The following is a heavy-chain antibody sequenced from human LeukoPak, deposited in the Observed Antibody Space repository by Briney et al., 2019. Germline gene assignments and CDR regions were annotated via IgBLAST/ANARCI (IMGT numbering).Heavy chain of an antibody. Sequence: PGRSLRLSCAASGFTFSSYVMHWVRQAAGKGLEWVAFISSDGSNKYYANSVKGRFTISRDYSKNTLYLQMNSLRVEDTAVYYCARSYGDATFDYWGQGTLVTVSS. J-gene: IGHJ4*02. V-gene: IGHV3-33*01. D-gene: IGHD4-17*01. CDR3: ARSYGDATFDY. CDR1: GFTFSSYV. CDR2: ISSDGSNK.